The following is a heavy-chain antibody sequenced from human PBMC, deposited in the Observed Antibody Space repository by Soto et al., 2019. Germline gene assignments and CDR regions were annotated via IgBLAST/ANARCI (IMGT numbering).Heavy chain of an antibody. J-gene: IGHJ6*02. CDR1: GFTFSSYS. Sequence: EVQLVESGGGLVKPGGSLRLSCAASGFTFSSYSMNWVRQAPGKGLEWVSSISSSSSYIYYADSVKGRFTISRDNAKNSLYLQMNSLRAEDTAVYYCARMGSKRYYYYGMDVWGQGTTVTVSS. V-gene: IGHV3-21*01. D-gene: IGHD6-13*01. CDR2: ISSSSSYI. CDR3: ARMGSKRYYYYGMDV.